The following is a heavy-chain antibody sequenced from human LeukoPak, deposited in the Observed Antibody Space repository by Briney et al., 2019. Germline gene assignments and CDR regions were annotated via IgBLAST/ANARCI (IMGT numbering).Heavy chain of an antibody. Sequence: VASVKVSCKASGGTFSSYAISWVRQAPGQGLEWMGGIIPIFGTANYAQKFQGRVTITADESTSTAYMELSSLRSEDTAVYYCARAGSSSSGAQSPKFDYWGQGTLVTVSS. J-gene: IGHJ4*02. V-gene: IGHV1-69*13. CDR2: IIPIFGTA. CDR3: ARAGSSSSGAQSPKFDY. D-gene: IGHD6-13*01. CDR1: GGTFSSYA.